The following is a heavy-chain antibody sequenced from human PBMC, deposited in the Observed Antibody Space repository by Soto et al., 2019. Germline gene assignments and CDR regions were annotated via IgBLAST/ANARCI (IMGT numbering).Heavy chain of an antibody. D-gene: IGHD6-19*01. J-gene: IGHJ6*02. CDR2: IYPGDSDT. CDR1: GYSFTSYW. Sequence: GESLKISCKVSGYSFTSYWIGWVRQMPGKGLEWMGIIYPGDSDTRYSPSFQGQVTISADKSISTAYLQWSSLKASDTAMYYCAKAAYSSGWLYYYGMDVWGQGTTVTVSS. CDR3: AKAAYSSGWLYYYGMDV. V-gene: IGHV5-51*01.